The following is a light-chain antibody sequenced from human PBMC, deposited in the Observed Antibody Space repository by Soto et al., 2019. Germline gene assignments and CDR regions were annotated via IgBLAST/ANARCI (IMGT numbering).Light chain of an antibody. CDR1: SSNIGASY. CDR2: DTD. CDR3: GAWDSSLRVVL. Sequence: QSVLTQPPSMSAAPGRKITISCSGSSSNIGASYVFWYQQFPGTAPKLLIYDTDKRPSGIPDRFSGSKSGTSATLGITRLQTGDEADYYCGAWDSSLRVVLFGGGTKVTVL. V-gene: IGLV1-51*01. J-gene: IGLJ3*02.